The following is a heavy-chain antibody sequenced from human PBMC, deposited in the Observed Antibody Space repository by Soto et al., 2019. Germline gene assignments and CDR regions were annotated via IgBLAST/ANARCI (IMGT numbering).Heavy chain of an antibody. Sequence: PGGSLRLSCAASGFTFSSYAMHWVRQAPGKGLEWVAVISYDGSNKYYADSVKGRFTISRDNSKNTLYLQMNSLRAEDTAVYYCARAKSNSGPNDAFDIWGQGTMVTVSS. V-gene: IGHV3-30-3*01. J-gene: IGHJ3*02. CDR1: GFTFSSYA. CDR2: ISYDGSNK. D-gene: IGHD5-12*01. CDR3: ARAKSNSGPNDAFDI.